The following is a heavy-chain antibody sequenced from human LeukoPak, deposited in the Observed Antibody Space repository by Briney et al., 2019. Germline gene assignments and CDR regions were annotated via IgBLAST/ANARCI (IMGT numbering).Heavy chain of an antibody. D-gene: IGHD3-10*01. CDR3: AKPYGSGSYYISHEYYFDH. Sequence: GGSLRLSCAASGFTFSSYGMHWVRQAPGKGLEWVAAISSDVSNEYYADSAKGRFTISRDNSKNTVYLQMNSLRAEDTAVYYCAKPYGSGSYYISHEYYFDHWGQGTLVTVSS. CDR1: GFTFSSYG. CDR2: ISSDVSNE. V-gene: IGHV3-30*18. J-gene: IGHJ4*02.